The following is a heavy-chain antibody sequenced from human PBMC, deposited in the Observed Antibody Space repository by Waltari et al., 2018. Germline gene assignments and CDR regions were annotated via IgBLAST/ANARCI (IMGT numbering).Heavy chain of an antibody. CDR3: AGGTASAWELGHS. J-gene: IGHJ4*02. CDR2: ISSTGNT. D-gene: IGHD1-26*01. CDR1: GGSLGGSY. V-gene: IGHV4-59*12. Sequence: QVLLQESGPGLVRPSETLSLTCTVSGGSLGGSYWSWIRQPPGKGLEWIGYISSTGNTNYNPFLDSRVTILLDTSKNQFSLKLSSLTAADTAVYYCAGGTASAWELGHSWGQGTLVTVSS.